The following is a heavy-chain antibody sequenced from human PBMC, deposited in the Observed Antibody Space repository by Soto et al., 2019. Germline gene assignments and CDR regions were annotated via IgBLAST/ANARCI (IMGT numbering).Heavy chain of an antibody. V-gene: IGHV3-9*01. CDR3: AKANFWSGYRYFDY. CDR1: GFTFDDYA. D-gene: IGHD3-3*01. J-gene: IGHJ4*02. CDR2: ISWNSGSI. Sequence: SLRLSCAASGFTFDDYAMHWVRQAPGKGLEWVSGISWNSGSIGYADSVKGRFTISRDNAKNSLYLQMNSLRAEDTAVYYCAKANFWSGYRYFDYWGQGTLVTVSS.